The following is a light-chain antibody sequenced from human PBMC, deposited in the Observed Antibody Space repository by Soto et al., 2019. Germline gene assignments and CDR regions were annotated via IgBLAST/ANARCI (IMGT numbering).Light chain of an antibody. V-gene: IGKV3-20*01. Sequence: EIVLKQSPDTLSLSPGERATLSCRASQSVRSNYLAWYQQKPGQAPRFLIYDASSRATGIPDRFSGSGSGTDFTLTISRLAPEDFAVYYCQQYCSTPLTFGGGTKVDIK. CDR1: QSVRSNY. CDR2: DAS. J-gene: IGKJ4*01. CDR3: QQYCSTPLT.